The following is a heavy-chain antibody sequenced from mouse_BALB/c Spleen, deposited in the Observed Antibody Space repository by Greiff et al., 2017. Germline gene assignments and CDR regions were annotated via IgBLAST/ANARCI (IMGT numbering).Heavy chain of an antibody. CDR3: ARSGYYGSPLYWYFDV. D-gene: IGHD1-1*01. V-gene: IGHV1-4*02. CDR2: INPSSGYT. CDR1: GYTFTSYT. Sequence: VQLQQSAAELARPGASVKMSCKASGYTFTSYTMHWVKQRPGQGLEWIGYINPSSGYTEYNQKFKDKTTLTADKSSSTAYMQLSSLTSEDSAVYYCARSGYYGSPLYWYFDVWGAGTTVTGSS. J-gene: IGHJ1*01.